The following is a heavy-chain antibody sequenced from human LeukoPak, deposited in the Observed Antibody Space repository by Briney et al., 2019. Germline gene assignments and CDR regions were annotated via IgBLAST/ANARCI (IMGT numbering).Heavy chain of an antibody. D-gene: IGHD6-19*01. CDR3: YSSGWYGDYYFDY. Sequence: GESLKISCKGSGYSFTSYWIGWVRQMPGKGLEWMGITYPGDSDTRYRPSFQGQVTISADKSISTAYLQWSSLKASDTAMYYCYSSGWYGDYYFDYWGQGTLVTVSS. CDR1: GYSFTSYW. J-gene: IGHJ4*02. V-gene: IGHV5-51*01. CDR2: TYPGDSDT.